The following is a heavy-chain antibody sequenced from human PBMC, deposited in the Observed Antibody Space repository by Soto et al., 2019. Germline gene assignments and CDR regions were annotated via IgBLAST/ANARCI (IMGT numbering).Heavy chain of an antibody. V-gene: IGHV1-69*13. D-gene: IGHD3-22*01. CDR1: GVTFSRYA. CDR2: IIPIFGTA. CDR3: ARGRYYDSSGYPDWYFDL. J-gene: IGHJ2*01. Sequence: SVKVSCKASGVTFSRYAISWVRQAPGQGLEWMGGIIPIFGTANYAQNFQGRVTINADESTGTAYMELSSLRSEDTAVYYCARGRYYDSSGYPDWYFDLWGRGTLVTVSS.